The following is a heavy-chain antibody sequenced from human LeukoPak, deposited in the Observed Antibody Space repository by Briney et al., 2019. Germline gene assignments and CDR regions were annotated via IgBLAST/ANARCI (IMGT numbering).Heavy chain of an antibody. CDR3: ARTAMIVVVISDMDV. Sequence: GGSLRFSCAASGFTFSSYSMNWVRQAPGKGLEWVSSISSSSSYIHYADSVKGRFTISRDNAKNSLYLQMNSLRAEDTAVYYCARTAMIVVVISDMDVWGKGTTVTVSS. J-gene: IGHJ6*03. CDR1: GFTFSSYS. D-gene: IGHD3-22*01. V-gene: IGHV3-21*01. CDR2: ISSSSSYI.